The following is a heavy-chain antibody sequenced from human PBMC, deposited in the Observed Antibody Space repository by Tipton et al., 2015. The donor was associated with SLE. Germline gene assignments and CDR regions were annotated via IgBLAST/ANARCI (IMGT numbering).Heavy chain of an antibody. CDR3: AKDSAKWELSWELSPMTFDY. J-gene: IGHJ4*02. CDR1: GFTFSSYA. D-gene: IGHD1-26*01. V-gene: IGHV3-23*04. Sequence: VQLVQSGGGVVQPGRSLRLSCAASGFTFSSYAMSWVRQAPGKGLEWVSAISGSGGNTDYADSVKGRFTISRDNSKNTLYLQMNSLRAEDTALYYCAKDSAKWELSWELSPMTFDYWGQGTLVTVSS. CDR2: ISGSGGNT.